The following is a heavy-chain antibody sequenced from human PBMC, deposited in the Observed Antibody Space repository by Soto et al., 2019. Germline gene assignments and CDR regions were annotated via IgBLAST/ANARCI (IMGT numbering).Heavy chain of an antibody. CDR2: ISAYNGNT. J-gene: IGHJ4*02. CDR3: ARGVSTTWYEPTDY. CDR1: GYTFNSHG. Sequence: QVQLVQSGAEVKKPGASVKVSCKASGYTFNSHGISWVRQAPGHGLEWMGWISAYNGNTNYAQRLKGRVIMTTDTYTSTAYMDLRSLTSDDTAVYYCARGVSTTWYEPTDYWGQGTLVTVSS. D-gene: IGHD6-13*01. V-gene: IGHV1-18*04.